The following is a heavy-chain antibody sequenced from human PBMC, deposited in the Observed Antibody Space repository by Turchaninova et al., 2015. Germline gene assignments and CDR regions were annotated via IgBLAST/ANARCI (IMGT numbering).Heavy chain of an antibody. V-gene: IGHV4-38-2*01. D-gene: IGHD1-26*01. J-gene: IGHJ5*02. CDR1: GYSITSGFY. CDR2: IFHSGRTFHSGDT. Sequence: QVQLQESGPGLVKPSETLSLSCAVSGYSITSGFYWGWIRQSPGKGLGWIASIFHSGRTFHSGDTYSNPSLKSRVSIAVDTSKNQFSRKLGSVTAADTALYYCARASGSYSWFDPWGQGTLVTVSS. CDR3: ARASGSYSWFDP.